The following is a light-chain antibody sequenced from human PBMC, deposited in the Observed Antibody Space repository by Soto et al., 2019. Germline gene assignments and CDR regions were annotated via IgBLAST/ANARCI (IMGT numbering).Light chain of an antibody. J-gene: IGKJ2*01. V-gene: IGKV3-15*01. CDR3: QQYYNWPPYT. CDR2: GAS. Sequence: EIVLTQSPGSLSVSPGERATLSCRASRSVSTNVAWYQQKPGQGPRLLIYGASTRATGVPARFSGSGSGTDFTLTISSLQSEDFAVYYCQQYYNWPPYTFGQGTKVDIK. CDR1: RSVSTN.